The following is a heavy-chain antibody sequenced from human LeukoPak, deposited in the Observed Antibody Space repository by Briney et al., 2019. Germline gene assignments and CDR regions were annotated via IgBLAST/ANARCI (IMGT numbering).Heavy chain of an antibody. CDR1: GGTFSSYA. V-gene: IGHV1-69*05. D-gene: IGHD3-3*01. Sequence: GASVKVSCKASGGTFSSYAISWVRPAPGQGLEWMGGIIPIFGTANYAQKFQGRVTITTDESTSTAYMELSSLRSEDTAVYYCARNDFWSGYYNGYFDYWGQGTLVTVSS. CDR2: IIPIFGTA. CDR3: ARNDFWSGYYNGYFDY. J-gene: IGHJ4*02.